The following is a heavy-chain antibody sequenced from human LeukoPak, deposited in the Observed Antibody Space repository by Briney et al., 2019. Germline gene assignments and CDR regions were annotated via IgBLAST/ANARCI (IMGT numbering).Heavy chain of an antibody. CDR2: TSAYNANP. V-gene: IGHV1-18*01. J-gene: IGHJ5*02. D-gene: IGHD3-22*01. CDR3: ARVNYYDTSAYYKGWFDP. CDR1: GYTFADYG. Sequence: ASVKVSCMASGYTFADYGVSWVRQAPGQGLEWLGWTSAYNANPNYSQKIQGRVTMTTDTSTSTAYMELRSLRSDDTAVYHCARVNYYDTSAYYKGWFDPWGQGTLVTVSS.